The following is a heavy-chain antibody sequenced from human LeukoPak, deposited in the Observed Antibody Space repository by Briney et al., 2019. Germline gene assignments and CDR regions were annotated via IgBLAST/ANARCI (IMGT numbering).Heavy chain of an antibody. D-gene: IGHD2-21*02. CDR3: ARTDETAPAEDFQH. CDR2: IYSGGST. Sequence: GGSLRLSCAASGFTVSTYYMSWVRQAPGKGLEWVSVIYSGGSTYYADSVKGRFTISRDNSKNTLYLQMKSLRAEDTAVYYCARTDETAPAEDFQHWGQGTLVTVSS. CDR1: GFTVSTYY. J-gene: IGHJ1*01. V-gene: IGHV3-53*01.